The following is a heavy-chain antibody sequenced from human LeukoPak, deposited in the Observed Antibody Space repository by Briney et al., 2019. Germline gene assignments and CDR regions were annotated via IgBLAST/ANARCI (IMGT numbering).Heavy chain of an antibody. V-gene: IGHV3-48*04. CDR3: AREYYGGWIDY. CDR2: ISSSSSTI. J-gene: IGHJ4*02. CDR1: GFTFSSYS. Sequence: PGGSLRLSCAASGFTFSSYSMNWVRQAPGKGLEWVSYISSSSSTIYYADSVKGRFTISRDNAKNTLYLQMNSLRAEDTAVYYCAREYYGGWIDYWGQGTLVTVSS. D-gene: IGHD4-23*01.